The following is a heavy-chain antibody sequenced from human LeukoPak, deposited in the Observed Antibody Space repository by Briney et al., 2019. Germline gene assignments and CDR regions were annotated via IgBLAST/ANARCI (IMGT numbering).Heavy chain of an antibody. Sequence: GGSLSLSCAASGFTLDDFVMICVRRAPGKGLEGFSYIRSSFSNIYYGDSVRGGFTIPSDNAKNPLYLQMTSLRAEDTAVYCCARDQYSYGDDLKHYYYYVDVWGKGTTVTISS. CDR2: IRSSFSNI. V-gene: IGHV3-11*01. D-gene: IGHD5-18*01. CDR1: GFTLDDFV. CDR3: ARDQYSYGDDLKHYYYYVDV. J-gene: IGHJ6*03.